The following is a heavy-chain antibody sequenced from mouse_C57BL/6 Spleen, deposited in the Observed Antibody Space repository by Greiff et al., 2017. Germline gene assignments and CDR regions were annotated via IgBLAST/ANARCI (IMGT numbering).Heavy chain of an antibody. V-gene: IGHV1-20*01. CDR2: INPYNGDT. D-gene: IGHD1-1*01. J-gene: IGHJ4*01. Sequence: EVQLQQSGPELVKPGDSVKISCKASGYSFTGYFMNWVMQSHGKSLEWIGRINPYNGDTFYNQKFKGKATLTVDKSSSTAHMELRSLTSEDSAVYYCARCGSSFYYYAMDYWGQGTSVTVSS. CDR3: ARCGSSFYYYAMDY. CDR1: GYSFTGYF.